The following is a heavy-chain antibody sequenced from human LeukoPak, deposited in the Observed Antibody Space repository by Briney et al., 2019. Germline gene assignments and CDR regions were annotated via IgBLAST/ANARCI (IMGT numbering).Heavy chain of an antibody. V-gene: IGHV1-69*06. CDR1: GGTFSSYA. J-gene: IGHJ6*03. Sequence: SVKVSCKASGGTFSSYAISWVRQAPGQGLEWVGRIIPIFGTANYAQKFQGRVTITADKSTSTAYMELSSLRSEDTAVYYCARGGGAQYYYYMDVWGKGTTVTVSS. CDR3: ARGGGAQYYYYMDV. CDR2: IIPIFGTA. D-gene: IGHD3-16*01.